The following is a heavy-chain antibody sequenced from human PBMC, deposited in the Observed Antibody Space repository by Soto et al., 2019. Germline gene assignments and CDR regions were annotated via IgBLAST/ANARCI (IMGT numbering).Heavy chain of an antibody. D-gene: IGHD1-26*01. CDR2: ISAGGDGT. J-gene: IGHJ4*02. V-gene: IGHV3-23*01. CDR1: GFSFSSYA. CDR3: ADGGRYPYY. Sequence: SLRLSCAASGFSFSSYAMGWVRQAPGKGLDWVSSISAGGDGTYYADSVKGRFTISRDNSKNTVYLQMSSLRDDDTEVYYCADGGRYPYYWGQGTLVTVS.